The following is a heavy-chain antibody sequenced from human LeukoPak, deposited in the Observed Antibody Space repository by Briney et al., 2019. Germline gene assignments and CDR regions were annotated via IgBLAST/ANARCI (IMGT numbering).Heavy chain of an antibody. Sequence: PSETLSLTCTVSGGSISSSSYYWGWIRQPPGKGLEWIGSIYYSGSTYYNPSLKSRVTISVDTSKNQFSLKLSSVTAADTAVYYCARPLQLSGSHQSPYYYYMDVWDKGTTVTVSS. V-gene: IGHV4-39*01. D-gene: IGHD3-10*01. J-gene: IGHJ6*03. CDR3: ARPLQLSGSHQSPYYYYMDV. CDR1: GGSISSSSYY. CDR2: IYYSGST.